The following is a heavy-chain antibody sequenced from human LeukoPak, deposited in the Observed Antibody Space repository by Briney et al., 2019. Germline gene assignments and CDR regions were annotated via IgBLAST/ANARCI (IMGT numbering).Heavy chain of an antibody. J-gene: IGHJ5*02. D-gene: IGHD3-9*01. CDR3: ARDVDLTVTRIVDP. Sequence: GGSLRLSCAASGFTFSSYAMSWVRQAPGKGLEWVSAISGSGGTTYYADSVKGRFTISRDNSKNTLYLQMNSLRAEDTAVYYCARDVDLTVTRIVDPWGQGTLVTVSS. V-gene: IGHV3-23*01. CDR2: ISGSGGTT. CDR1: GFTFSSYA.